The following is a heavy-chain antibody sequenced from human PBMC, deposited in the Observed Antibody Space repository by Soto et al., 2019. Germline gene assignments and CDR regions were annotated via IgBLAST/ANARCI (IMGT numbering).Heavy chain of an antibody. Sequence: GGSLRLSCAVSRFPFSTYGFHWVRQPPGKGLEWVAVIVSDGSAKYHADSVEGRFTISRDNSKDTLYLQMNSLRAEDTAVYYCARDDAFGNENGFDIWGQGTMVTVSS. D-gene: IGHD1-1*01. V-gene: IGHV3-33*01. J-gene: IGHJ3*02. CDR3: ARDDAFGNENGFDI. CDR1: RFPFSTYG. CDR2: IVSDGSAK.